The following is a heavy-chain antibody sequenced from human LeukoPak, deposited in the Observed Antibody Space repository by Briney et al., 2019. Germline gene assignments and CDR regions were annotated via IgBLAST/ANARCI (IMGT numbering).Heavy chain of an antibody. V-gene: IGHV4-34*01. D-gene: IGHD5-12*01. J-gene: IGHJ4*02. Sequence: SETLSLTCAVYGGSFSGYYWSWIRQPPGKGLEWIGEINHSGSTNYNPSLKSRVTISVDTSKNQFSLKLSSVTAADTAVYYCAREVPDIVATIVYYFDYWGQGTLVTVSS. CDR1: GGSFSGYY. CDR2: INHSGST. CDR3: AREVPDIVATIVYYFDY.